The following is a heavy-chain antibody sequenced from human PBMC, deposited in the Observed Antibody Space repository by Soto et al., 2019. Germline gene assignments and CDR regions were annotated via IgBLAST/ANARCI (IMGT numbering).Heavy chain of an antibody. J-gene: IGHJ5*02. CDR3: ARRNYYDSSGFPRFNWFDP. V-gene: IGHV4-59*01. CDR2: IYFTGST. CDR1: GGSFSSYY. D-gene: IGHD3-22*01. Sequence: PSETLSLTCTVSGGSFSSYYWSWIRQPPGKGLEYIGYIYFTGSTSYNPSLKSRVTMSVDTSKNQVSLKLSSVTAADTAVYYCARRNYYDSSGFPRFNWFDPWGQGILVTSPQ.